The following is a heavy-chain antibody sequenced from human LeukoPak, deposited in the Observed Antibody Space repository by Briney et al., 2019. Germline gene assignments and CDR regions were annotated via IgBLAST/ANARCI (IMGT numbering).Heavy chain of an antibody. D-gene: IGHD3-10*01. CDR3: ARGGGSRPNWFDP. Sequence: PSQTLSLTCTVSGGSISSGGYYWSWIRQHPGKGLEWIGYIYYSGSTYYNPSLKNRVTISVDTSKNQFSLKLSSVTAADTAVYYCARGGGSRPNWFDPWGQGTLVTVSS. V-gene: IGHV4-31*03. CDR2: IYYSGST. CDR1: GGSISSGGYY. J-gene: IGHJ5*02.